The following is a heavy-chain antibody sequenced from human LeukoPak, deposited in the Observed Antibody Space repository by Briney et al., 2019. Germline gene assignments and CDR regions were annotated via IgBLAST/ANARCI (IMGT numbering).Heavy chain of an antibody. D-gene: IGHD6-6*01. CDR3: ARGEWSSSPFDY. V-gene: IGHV3-9*01. Sequence: GRSLRLSCAASGFTFDDYAMHWVRQAPGKGLEWVSGITWNSGSIGYADSVKGRFTISRDNARNSLYLQMNSLRADDTAVYYCARGEWSSSPFDYWGQGTLVTVSS. CDR2: ITWNSGSI. J-gene: IGHJ4*02. CDR1: GFTFDDYA.